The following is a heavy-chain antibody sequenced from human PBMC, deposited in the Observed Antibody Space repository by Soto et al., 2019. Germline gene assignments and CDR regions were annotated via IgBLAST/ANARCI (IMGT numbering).Heavy chain of an antibody. V-gene: IGHV2-5*02. D-gene: IGHD3-16*01. Sequence: QITLKESGPTLMEPTQTLTLTCTFSGFSLSTSGVGVGWIRQPPGKALECLALIYWDDDKRYNPSLKSRLTSGKTTSKNQVVSTMTNMDPVDTANYSCAHRNYHQRGGVSWDVGYLDYWGQGSLLTVSS. CDR2: IYWDDDK. J-gene: IGHJ4*02. CDR3: AHRNYHQRGGVSWDVGYLDY. CDR1: GFSLSTSGVG.